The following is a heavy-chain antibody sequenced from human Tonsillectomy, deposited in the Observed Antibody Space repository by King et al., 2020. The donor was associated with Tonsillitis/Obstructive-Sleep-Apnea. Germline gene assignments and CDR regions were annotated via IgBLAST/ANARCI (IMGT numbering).Heavy chain of an antibody. J-gene: IGHJ4*02. CDR1: GFTVSSNY. Sequence: VQLVESGGGLIQPGGSLRLSCAASGFTVSSNYMSWVRQAPGKGQEWVSVIYSGGSTYYADSVKGRFTISRGHSKNPRYLQMNSLGAEDTAVYYCATSPVSGSSFYFDYWGQGTLVTVSS. CDR2: IYSGGST. V-gene: IGHV3-53*01. CDR3: ATSPVSGSSFYFDY. D-gene: IGHD6-6*01.